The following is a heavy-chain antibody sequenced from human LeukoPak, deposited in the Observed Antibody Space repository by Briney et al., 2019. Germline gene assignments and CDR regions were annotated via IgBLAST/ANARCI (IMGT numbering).Heavy chain of an antibody. CDR3: ARTRYDFWSGYSQQTEAFEY. CDR1: GYSFTSYW. J-gene: IGHJ4*02. V-gene: IGHV5-51*01. Sequence: GESLKISCKGSGYSFTSYWIGWVRQMPGKGLEWMGIIYPGDFDTTYSPSFQGQVTISADKSISTAYLQWSSLKASDTAMYYCARTRYDFWSGYSQQTEAFEYWGQGTLVTVSS. D-gene: IGHD3-3*01. CDR2: IYPGDFDT.